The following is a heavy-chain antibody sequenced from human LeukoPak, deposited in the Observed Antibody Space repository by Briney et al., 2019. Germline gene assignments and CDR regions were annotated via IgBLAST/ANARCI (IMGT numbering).Heavy chain of an antibody. CDR1: GGSFSGYY. J-gene: IGHJ4*02. V-gene: IGHV4-34*01. CDR3: ARGQYYYDSSGSRQYYFDY. Sequence: PSEALSLTCAVYGGSFSGYYGSWIRQPPGKGLEGIGEINHSGSTNYNPSLKSRVTISVDTSKNQFSLKLSSVTAADTAVYYCARGQYYYDSSGSRQYYFDYWGQGTLVTVSS. CDR2: INHSGST. D-gene: IGHD3-22*01.